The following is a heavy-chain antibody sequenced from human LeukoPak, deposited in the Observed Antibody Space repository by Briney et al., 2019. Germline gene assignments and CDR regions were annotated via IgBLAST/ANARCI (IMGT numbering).Heavy chain of an antibody. J-gene: IGHJ3*02. CDR3: ARDPYYDSSGYYYDDAFDI. Sequence: GGSLRLSCAASGFTFDDYGMSWVRQAPGKGLEWVSGINWNGGSTGYADSVKGRFTISRDNAKNSLYLQMNSLRAEDTALYYRARDPYYDSSGYYYDDAFDIWGQGTMVTVSS. CDR2: INWNGGST. V-gene: IGHV3-20*04. CDR1: GFTFDDYG. D-gene: IGHD3-22*01.